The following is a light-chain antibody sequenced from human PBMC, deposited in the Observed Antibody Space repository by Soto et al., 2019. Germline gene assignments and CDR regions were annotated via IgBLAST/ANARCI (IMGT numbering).Light chain of an antibody. Sequence: DILLTQSPLSLPVTPGEPASISCRSSQSLLHSTGYNFLDWYLQRPGQSPQLLIYLGSNRDYGVPDRFSGSGSGTDFTLKITRVEAEDVGIYYYMQALQTTDTFGQGTKLDIK. J-gene: IGKJ2*01. CDR3: MQALQTTDT. V-gene: IGKV2-28*01. CDR1: QSLLHSTGYNF. CDR2: LGS.